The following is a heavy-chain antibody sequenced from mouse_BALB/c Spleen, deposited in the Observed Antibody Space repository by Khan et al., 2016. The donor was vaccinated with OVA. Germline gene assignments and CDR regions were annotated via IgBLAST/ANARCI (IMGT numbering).Heavy chain of an antibody. V-gene: IGHV3-2*02. J-gene: IGHJ4*01. CDR3: TRSIYYAYAYAMDY. D-gene: IGHD2-2*01. CDR2: ISFSGST. CDR1: GHSITSDFA. Sequence: EVQLQESGPGLVKPSQSLSLTCTVTGHSITSDFAWNWVRQFPGNKLEWMGYISFSGSTSYDPSLKSRLSITRDTSKNQFFLQLSSVTTEDTATYYCTRSIYYAYAYAMDYWGHGTSVTVSS.